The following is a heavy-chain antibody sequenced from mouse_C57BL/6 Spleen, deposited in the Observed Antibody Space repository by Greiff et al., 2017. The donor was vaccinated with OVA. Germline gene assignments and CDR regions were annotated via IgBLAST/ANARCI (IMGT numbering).Heavy chain of an antibody. D-gene: IGHD1-1*01. CDR3: ASVNYVGAMDY. Sequence: VQLQQSGPVLVKPGASVKMSCKASGYTFTDYYMNWVKQSHGKSLEWIGVINPYNGGTSYNQKFKGKATLTVDKSSSTAYMELNSLTSEDSAVYYCASVNYVGAMDYWGQGTSVTVSS. V-gene: IGHV1-19*01. CDR1: GYTFTDYY. CDR2: INPYNGGT. J-gene: IGHJ4*01.